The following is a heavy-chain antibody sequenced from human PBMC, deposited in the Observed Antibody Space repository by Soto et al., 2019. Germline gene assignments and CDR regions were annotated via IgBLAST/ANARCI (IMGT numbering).Heavy chain of an antibody. J-gene: IGHJ4*02. V-gene: IGHV1-2*02. D-gene: IGHD1-26*01. CDR3: ARVPILGPTGDFDY. Sequence: QVHLVQSGAEVKRPGDSVKVSCQASGYTFTDYHIHWVRQAPGQGLEWLGRVTPRSGEVYYSPKCQGRVTLTRDTSISTAYMELTTLKFDDTAVFYCARVPILGPTGDFDYWGQGTLATVSS. CDR1: GYTFTDYH. CDR2: VTPRSGEV.